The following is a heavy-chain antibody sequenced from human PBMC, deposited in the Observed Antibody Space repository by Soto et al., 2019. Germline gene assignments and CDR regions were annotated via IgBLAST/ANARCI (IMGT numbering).Heavy chain of an antibody. CDR3: ARDLDGSGSYYTNY. V-gene: IGHV1-18*01. CDR1: GYSFSSIG. J-gene: IGHJ4*02. D-gene: IGHD3-10*01. Sequence: QVQLVQSGAEVKKPGASVKVSCKTSGYSFSSIGISWVRQAPGQGLEWMGWISPHKENTYYAQRLQGRVTMTTDTSTSTAYMELRSLRSDDTAVYFCARDLDGSGSYYTNYWGQGTLVTVSS. CDR2: ISPHKENT.